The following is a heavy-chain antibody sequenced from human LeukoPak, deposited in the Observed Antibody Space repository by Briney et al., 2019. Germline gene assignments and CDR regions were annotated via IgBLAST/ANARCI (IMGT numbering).Heavy chain of an antibody. V-gene: IGHV3-23*01. CDR1: GFTYSSYW. CDR3: AKDLYYYDSSGTNAYFDY. CDR2: VSGSGGST. Sequence: PGGSLRLSCAASGFTYSSYWRSWVRQAPGKGLEWVSAVSGSGGSTYYADSVKGRFTISRDNSKNTLYLQMNSLRAEDTAVYYCAKDLYYYDSSGTNAYFDYWGQGTLVTVSS. J-gene: IGHJ4*02. D-gene: IGHD3-22*01.